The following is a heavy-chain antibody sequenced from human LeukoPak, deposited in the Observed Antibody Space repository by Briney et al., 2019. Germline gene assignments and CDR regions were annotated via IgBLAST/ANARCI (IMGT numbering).Heavy chain of an antibody. J-gene: IGHJ4*02. V-gene: IGHV3-66*01. Sequence: GGSLRLSCAASVFTLSSNYMSWVRQAPGRGLECVSHIYSGGSTYYPDSVEGRVTTSPGNSKNTLYLQMKSLRAEDTDGYYCARGEVYFDYWGQGTLVTVSS. CDR3: ARGEVYFDY. CDR1: VFTLSSNY. CDR2: IYSGGST.